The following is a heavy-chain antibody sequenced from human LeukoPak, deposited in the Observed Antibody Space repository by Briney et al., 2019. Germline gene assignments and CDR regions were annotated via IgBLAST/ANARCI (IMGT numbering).Heavy chain of an antibody. CDR2: IYYNGSA. Sequence: SETLSLTCTVSGASISVYHWSWIRQPPGKGPEWIGCIYYNGSANYNPSLKSRVTISGDTSKNQFSLKLSSVTAADTAVYYCARSHSVWTSFDYWGQGTLVTVSS. D-gene: IGHD3/OR15-3a*01. CDR3: ARSHSVWTSFDY. V-gene: IGHV4-59*01. CDR1: GASISVYH. J-gene: IGHJ4*02.